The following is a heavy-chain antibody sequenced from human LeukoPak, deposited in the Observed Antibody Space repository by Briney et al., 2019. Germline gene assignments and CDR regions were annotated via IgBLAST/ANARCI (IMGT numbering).Heavy chain of an antibody. V-gene: IGHV4-31*03. CDR1: GGSISSGGYY. CDR3: ARSHYSINDFDY. D-gene: IGHD4-11*01. CDR2: IYYSGST. J-gene: IGHJ4*02. Sequence: SETLSLTCTVSGGSISSGGYYWSWIRQHPGKGLEWIGYIYYSGSTYYNPSLKSRVTISVDTSKNQSSLKLSSVTAADTAVYYCARSHYSINDFDYWGQGTLVTVSS.